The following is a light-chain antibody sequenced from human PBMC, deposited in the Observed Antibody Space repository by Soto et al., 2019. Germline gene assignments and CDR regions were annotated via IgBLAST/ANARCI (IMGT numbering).Light chain of an antibody. V-gene: IGLV2-8*01. CDR3: SSYAGSSNLAV. J-gene: IGLJ2*01. CDR2: EVT. CDR1: SSDVGGYNY. Sequence: QSALTQPPSASGSPGQSITISCTGTSSDVGGYNYVSWYQQHPGKAPKLIIYEVTKRPSGVPDRFSGSKSGNMASLTVSGLRAEDEADDDCSSYAGSSNLAVFGGGTQLTVL.